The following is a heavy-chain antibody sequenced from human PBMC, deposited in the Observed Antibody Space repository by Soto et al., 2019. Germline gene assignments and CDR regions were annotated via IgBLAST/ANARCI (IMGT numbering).Heavy chain of an antibody. Sequence: QVQLQESGPGLVKPSETLSLTCAVSGASIRSYHGSWIRQPAGKGLEWIGRMQHTGNTNYNPSLKSRITMSVDTSKNQISLKMTSATAADTAVYFCAKDVSSRRWFDPWGQGILVIVSS. V-gene: IGHV4-4*07. CDR1: GASIRSYH. J-gene: IGHJ5*02. D-gene: IGHD3-16*01. CDR3: AKDVSSRRWFDP. CDR2: MQHTGNT.